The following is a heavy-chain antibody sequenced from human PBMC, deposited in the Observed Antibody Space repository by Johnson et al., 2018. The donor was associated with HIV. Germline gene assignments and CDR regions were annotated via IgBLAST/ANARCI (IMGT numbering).Heavy chain of an antibody. Sequence: VRLVESGGGLVQPGGSLKLSCAASGFTFSSYDMHWVRQATGKGLEWVSAIGTAGDTYYPGSVKGRFTISRENAKNSLHLQMNSLRAEDTAVYYCAKDTGAYYDTFLAFDIWGQGTMVTVSS. V-gene: IGHV3-13*01. CDR1: GFTFSSYD. J-gene: IGHJ3*02. D-gene: IGHD3-22*01. CDR3: AKDTGAYYDTFLAFDI. CDR2: IGTAGDT.